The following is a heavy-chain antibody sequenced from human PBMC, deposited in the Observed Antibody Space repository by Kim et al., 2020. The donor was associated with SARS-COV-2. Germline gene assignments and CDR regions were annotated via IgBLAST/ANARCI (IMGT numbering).Heavy chain of an antibody. Sequence: SYSTSLKTRLTISKDTSKNQVVLTMTNMDPVDTATYYCARMRAGIAAADYWGQGTLVTVSS. D-gene: IGHD6-13*01. J-gene: IGHJ4*02. CDR3: ARMRAGIAAADY. V-gene: IGHV2-70*01.